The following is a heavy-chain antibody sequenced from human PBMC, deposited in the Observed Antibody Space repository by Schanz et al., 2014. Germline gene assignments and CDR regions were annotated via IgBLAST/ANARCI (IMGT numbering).Heavy chain of an antibody. CDR1: GFTVSSNH. Sequence: VQLLESGGGLVQPGGSLRLSCAVSGFTVSSNHMSWVRQAPGKGLEWVAFIWYDGSNKYYADSVEGRFTISRDNSRNTLYLQMNSLRTEDTAVYYCASPSGYSDYGTYFDFWGQGTLVTVSS. D-gene: IGHD5-12*01. V-gene: IGHV3-30*02. CDR3: ASPSGYSDYGTYFDF. CDR2: IWYDGSNK. J-gene: IGHJ4*02.